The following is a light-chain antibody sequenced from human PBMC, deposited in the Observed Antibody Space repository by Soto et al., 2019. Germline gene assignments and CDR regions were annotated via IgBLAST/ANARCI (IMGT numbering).Light chain of an antibody. CDR3: QQRSNWPT. CDR1: QNVNNF. CDR2: DAS. Sequence: GWTQSPATLSLSPGERATFSCRASQNVNNFLAWYQQKPGQAPRLLIYDASNRATGIPARFSGSGSGTDFTLTISSLESEDFAIYYCQQRSNWPTFGQGTRLEIK. V-gene: IGKV3-11*01. J-gene: IGKJ5*01.